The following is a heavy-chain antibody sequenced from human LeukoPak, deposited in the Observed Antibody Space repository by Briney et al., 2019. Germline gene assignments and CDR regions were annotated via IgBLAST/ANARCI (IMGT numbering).Heavy chain of an antibody. D-gene: IGHD6-13*01. Sequence: PSETLSLTCTVSGGSVSSGSYYWSWIRQPPGKGLEWIGYIYYSGSTNYNPSLKSRVTISVDTSKNQFPLKLSSVTAADTAVYYCARLSRIAAAGYDAFDIWGQGTMVTVSS. V-gene: IGHV4-61*01. CDR2: IYYSGST. CDR1: GGSVSSGSYY. J-gene: IGHJ3*02. CDR3: ARLSRIAAAGYDAFDI.